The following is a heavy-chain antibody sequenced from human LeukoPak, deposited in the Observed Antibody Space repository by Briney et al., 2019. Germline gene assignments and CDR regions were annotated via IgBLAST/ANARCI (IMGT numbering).Heavy chain of an antibody. CDR1: GGTFSSYA. J-gene: IGHJ3*02. CDR2: IIPILGIA. D-gene: IGHD3-22*01. CDR3: ARGNVDYYDSSGSLDAFDI. V-gene: IGHV1-69*04. Sequence: ASVKVSCKASGGTFSSYAISWVRQAPGQGLEWMGRIIPILGIANYAQKFQGRVTITADKSTSTAYMELSSLRSEDTAVYYCARGNVDYYDSSGSLDAFDIWGQGTMVTVSS.